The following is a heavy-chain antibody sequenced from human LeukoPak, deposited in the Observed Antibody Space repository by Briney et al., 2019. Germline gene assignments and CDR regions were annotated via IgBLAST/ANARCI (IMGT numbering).Heavy chain of an antibody. Sequence: GESLKISCKGSGYSFTSYWIGWVRQMPGKGLEWMGIIYPGDSDTRYSPSFQGQVTISADKSISTAYLQWSSLKASDTAMYYCARRKDDYDSRGYYRIYYFDYWGQGTLVTVSS. J-gene: IGHJ4*02. D-gene: IGHD3-22*01. CDR3: ARRKDDYDSRGYYRIYYFDY. CDR1: GYSFTSYW. V-gene: IGHV5-51*01. CDR2: IYPGDSDT.